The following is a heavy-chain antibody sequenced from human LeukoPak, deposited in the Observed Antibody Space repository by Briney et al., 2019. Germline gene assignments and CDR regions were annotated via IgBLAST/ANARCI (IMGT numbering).Heavy chain of an antibody. J-gene: IGHJ4*02. CDR1: GYTFTSYY. D-gene: IGHD6-19*01. V-gene: IGHV1-2*02. CDR3: ARESSSGWYWYY. Sequence: GASVKVSCKASGYTFTSYYMHWVRQAPGQGLEWMGWINPNSGGTNYAQKFQGRVTMTRDTSISTAYMELSRLRSDDTAVYYCARESSSGWYWYYWGQGTLVTVSS. CDR2: INPNSGGT.